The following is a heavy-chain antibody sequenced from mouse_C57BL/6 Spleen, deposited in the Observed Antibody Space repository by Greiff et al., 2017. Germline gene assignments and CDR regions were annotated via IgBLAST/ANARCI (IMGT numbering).Heavy chain of an antibody. CDR3: AGHKPTVVATGAMDY. J-gene: IGHJ4*01. CDR2: ISNGGGST. Sequence: EVKLVESGGGLVQPGGSLKLSCAASGFTFSDYYMSWVRQTPEKRLGWVAYISNGGGSTYYPDTVKGRFTISRDNAKNTLYLRMSRLKSKDKAMYYWAGHKPTVVATGAMDYWGQGTSVTVSS. CDR1: GFTFSDYY. V-gene: IGHV5-12*01. D-gene: IGHD1-1*01.